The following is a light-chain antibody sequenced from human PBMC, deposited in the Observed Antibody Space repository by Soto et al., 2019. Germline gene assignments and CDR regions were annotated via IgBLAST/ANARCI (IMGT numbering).Light chain of an antibody. CDR2: EVT. V-gene: IGLV2-8*01. J-gene: IGLJ2*01. CDR1: SSDVGGYNY. Sequence: QSALTQPPSASGSPGQSVAISCTGTSSDVGGYNYVSWYQQHPGKAPKLMIYEVTKRPSGVPDRFSGSKSGNTASLTVSGLRADDEAVYYCSSFVGGDSFDVIFGGGTKLTVL. CDR3: SSFVGGDSFDVI.